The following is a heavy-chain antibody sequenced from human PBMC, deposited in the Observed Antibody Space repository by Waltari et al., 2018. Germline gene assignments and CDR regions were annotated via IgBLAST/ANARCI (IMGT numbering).Heavy chain of an antibody. J-gene: IGHJ6*03. CDR2: IDHGGIT. V-gene: IGHV4-34*02. D-gene: IGHD1-26*01. Sequence: QVQLQQLGAGLLKPSETLSLTCAVYGWPFSDYHWSWTRQSPGKGPEWLGEIDHGGITIYNPSLKSRVSMSIDTSKNQFSLNLTSVTAADTAVYFCARSAVGATRPIQYCYMDVWGKGTTVTVSS. CDR1: GWPFSDYH. CDR3: ARSAVGATRPIQYCYMDV.